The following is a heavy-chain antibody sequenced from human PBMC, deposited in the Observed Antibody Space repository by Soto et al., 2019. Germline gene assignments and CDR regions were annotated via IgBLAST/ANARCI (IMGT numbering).Heavy chain of an antibody. CDR3: AGHDSSGYPRDADY. J-gene: IGHJ4*02. CDR1: GGSISSYY. D-gene: IGHD3-22*01. Sequence: PSETLSLTCTVSGGSISSYYWSWIRQPPGKGLEWIGYIYYSGSTNYNPSPKSRVTISVDTSKNQFSLKLSSVTAADTAVYYCAGHDSSGYPRDADYWGQGTLVTVSS. V-gene: IGHV4-59*01. CDR2: IYYSGST.